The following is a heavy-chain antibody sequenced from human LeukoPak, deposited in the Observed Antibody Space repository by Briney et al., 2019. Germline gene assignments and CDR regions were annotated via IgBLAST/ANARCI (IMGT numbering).Heavy chain of an antibody. CDR1: GGSISSYY. V-gene: IGHV4-59*01. D-gene: IGHD3-16*01. CDR3: AREAFLIWDY. CDR2: IYYSGST. Sequence: PSETLSLTCTVSGGSISSYYWSWIRQPPGKGLEWIGYIYYSGSTNYNPSLKSRVTISVDTSKNQFSLKLSSVTAADTAVYYCAREAFLIWDYWGQGTLVTVSS. J-gene: IGHJ4*02.